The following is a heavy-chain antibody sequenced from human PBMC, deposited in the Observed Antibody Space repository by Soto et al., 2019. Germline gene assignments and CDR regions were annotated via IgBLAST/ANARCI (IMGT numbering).Heavy chain of an antibody. CDR2: IIPIFGTA. Sequence: SVKVSCKASRVAFSKFIVTWVRQPPGLGLEWVGGIIPIFGTANYAQKFQGRVTITADESTSTSYMEVNNLRSEDTAVYYCAKVRYSSPMGYYYGMDVWGQGTTVTVSS. V-gene: IGHV1-69*13. J-gene: IGHJ6*02. D-gene: IGHD6-19*01. CDR1: RVAFSKFI. CDR3: AKVRYSSPMGYYYGMDV.